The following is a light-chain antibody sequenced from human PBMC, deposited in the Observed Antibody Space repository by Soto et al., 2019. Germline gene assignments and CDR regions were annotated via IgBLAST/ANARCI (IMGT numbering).Light chain of an antibody. CDR1: QSVSSSF. CDR2: GAS. CDR3: QHYQGWPIT. Sequence: EIVLAHSPGTLSLSPGESATLSCRPSQSVSSSFVDGYQQTAGQAPRLLIYGASRRATGIPDRFSGSGSGTEFTLTSSSLQSEDVAVYYCQHYQGWPITFGQGTRLEIK. J-gene: IGKJ5*01. V-gene: IGKV3-20*01.